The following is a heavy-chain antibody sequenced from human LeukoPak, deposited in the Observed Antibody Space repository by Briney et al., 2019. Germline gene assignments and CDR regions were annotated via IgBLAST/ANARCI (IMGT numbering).Heavy chain of an antibody. V-gene: IGHV4-34*01. CDR1: GGSFSGYY. D-gene: IGHD5-18*01. J-gene: IGHJ4*02. Sequence: SETLSLTCAVYGGSFSGYYWSWLRQPPGKGLEWIGEINHSGSTNYNPSLKSRVTISVDTSKNQFSLKLSSVTAADTAVYYCARDDRQYSSYDYWGQGTLVTVSS. CDR3: ARDDRQYSSYDY. CDR2: INHSGST.